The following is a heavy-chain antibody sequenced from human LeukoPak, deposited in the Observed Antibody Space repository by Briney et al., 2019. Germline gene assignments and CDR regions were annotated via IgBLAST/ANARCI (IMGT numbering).Heavy chain of an antibody. D-gene: IGHD3-10*01. CDR2: INHSGST. V-gene: IGHV4-34*01. CDR3: ARETSGTYYNPLGYMDV. CDR1: GGSFSGYY. J-gene: IGHJ6*03. Sequence: KPSETLSLTCAVYGGSFSGYYWSWIRQPPGKGLEWIGEINHSGSTNYNPSLKSRVTMSVDTSKNQFSLNLSSVIAADTAIYYCARETSGTYYNPLGYMDVWGKGTTVTVSS.